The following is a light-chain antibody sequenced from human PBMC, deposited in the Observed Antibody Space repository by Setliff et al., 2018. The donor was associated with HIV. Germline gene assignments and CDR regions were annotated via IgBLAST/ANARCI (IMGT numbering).Light chain of an antibody. CDR1: TSDVGGFTY. CDR2: DVT. CDR3: SSYTTNTNV. V-gene: IGLV2-14*03. Sequence: QSALTQPASASGSPGQSITISRTAATSDVGGFTYVSGYQQHPSKAPKLMIYDVTHRPSGVTNRFSGSKSGNTASLTISGLQAEDEADYYCSSYTTNTNVFGGGTKVTVL. J-gene: IGLJ3*02.